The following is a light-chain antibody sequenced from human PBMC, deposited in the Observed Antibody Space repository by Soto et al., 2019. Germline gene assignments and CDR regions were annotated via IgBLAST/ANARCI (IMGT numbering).Light chain of an antibody. CDR3: QQYGSSPPIT. CDR1: QSVSSSY. V-gene: IGKV3-20*01. J-gene: IGKJ5*01. CDR2: GAS. Sequence: IVLTQSPGTLSLSPGERATLSCRASQSVSSSYSAWYQQKPGQAPRLLIYGASSRATGIPDRFSGSGSGTHFTLTIGRLEPGGFAVYYCQQYGSSPPITFGQGTRLEIK.